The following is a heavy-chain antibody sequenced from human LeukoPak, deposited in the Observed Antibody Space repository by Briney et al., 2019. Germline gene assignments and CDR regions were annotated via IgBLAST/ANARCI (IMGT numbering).Heavy chain of an antibody. D-gene: IGHD4-17*01. J-gene: IGHJ4*02. CDR2: INHDGGNK. V-gene: IGHV3-7*02. CDR1: GFIFRNYW. Sequence: GGSLRLSCVTSGFIFRNYWMSWVRQAPGKGLEWVANINHDGGNKNYVDSVKGRFTISRDNAKSSLYLQMSSLRVEDTAVYYCAITGGPTVTAFDLWGQGILVTVSS. CDR3: AITGGPTVTAFDL.